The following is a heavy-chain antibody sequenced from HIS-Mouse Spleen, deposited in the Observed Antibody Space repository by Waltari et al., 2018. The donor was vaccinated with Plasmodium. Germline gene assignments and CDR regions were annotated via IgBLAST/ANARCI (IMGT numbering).Heavy chain of an antibody. CDR3: ARLDPHSSSWYRYFQH. J-gene: IGHJ1*01. CDR2: INPHSGGT. D-gene: IGHD6-13*01. V-gene: IGHV1-2*02. CDR1: GYTFTGYY. Sequence: QVQLVQSGAEVKKPGASVKVSDKASGYTFTGYYMHWVRQAPGQGLEWMGWINPHSGGTNYAQKFQGRVTMTRDTSISTAYMELSRLKSDDTAVYYCARLDPHSSSWYRYFQHWGQGTLVTVSS.